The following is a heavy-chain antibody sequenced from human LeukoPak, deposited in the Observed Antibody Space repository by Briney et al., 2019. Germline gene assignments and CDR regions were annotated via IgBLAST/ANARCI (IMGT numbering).Heavy chain of an antibody. CDR1: GGSFSGYY. J-gene: IGHJ5*02. Sequence: PSETLSLTCAVYGGSFSGYYWSWIRQPPGKGLEWIGYIYYSGSTNYNPSLKSRVTISVDTSKNQFSLKLSSVTAADTAVYYCARVGPQDKSSGWFWFDPWGQGTLVTVSS. CDR3: ARVGPQDKSSGWFWFDP. CDR2: IYYSGST. V-gene: IGHV4-59*01. D-gene: IGHD6-19*01.